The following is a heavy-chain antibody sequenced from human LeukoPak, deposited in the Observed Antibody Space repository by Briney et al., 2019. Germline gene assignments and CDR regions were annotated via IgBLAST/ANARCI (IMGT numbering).Heavy chain of an antibody. D-gene: IGHD2-2*01. CDR2: ISDRSSTI. CDR3: ARALPTPRLKGSYCSSTSCPYYYYYGMDV. V-gene: IGHV3-48*04. Sequence: GESLRLSCAASGFTFTEYSIIWVRQAPGKGLEWVSFISDISDRSSTIYYADSVKGRFTISRGNAKNSLYLQMNSLRAEDTAVYYCARALPTPRLKGSYCSSTSCPYYYYYGMDVWGQGTTVTVSS. J-gene: IGHJ6*02. CDR1: GFTFTEYS.